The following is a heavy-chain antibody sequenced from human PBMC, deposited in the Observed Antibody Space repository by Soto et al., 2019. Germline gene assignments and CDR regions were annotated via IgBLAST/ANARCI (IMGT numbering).Heavy chain of an antibody. CDR1: GGSISSYY. Sequence: SETLSLTCTVSGGSISSYYWSWIRQPPGKGLGWIGYIYYSGSTNYNPSLKSRVTISVDTSKNQFSLKLSSVTAADTAVYYCASSPGLRYFDWFFAFDIWGQGTMVTVSS. CDR2: IYYSGST. CDR3: ASSPGLRYFDWFFAFDI. V-gene: IGHV4-59*01. J-gene: IGHJ3*02. D-gene: IGHD3-9*01.